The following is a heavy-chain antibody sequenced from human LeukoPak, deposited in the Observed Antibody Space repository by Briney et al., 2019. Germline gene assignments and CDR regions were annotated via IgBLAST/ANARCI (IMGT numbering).Heavy chain of an antibody. D-gene: IGHD1-26*01. Sequence: PGGSLRLSCAASGFTFSSYSMNWVRQAPGKGLEWVSYISSSSSYIYYADSVKGRFTISRDNAKNSLYLQMNSLRAEDTAVYYCAREAGVGAPPQVRYYYYGMDVWGQGTTVTVSS. V-gene: IGHV3-21*01. CDR1: GFTFSSYS. CDR2: ISSSSSYI. CDR3: AREAGVGAPPQVRYYYYGMDV. J-gene: IGHJ6*02.